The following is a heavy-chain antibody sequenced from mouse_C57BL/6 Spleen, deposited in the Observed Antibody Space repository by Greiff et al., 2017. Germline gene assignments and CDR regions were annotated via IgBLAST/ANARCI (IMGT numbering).Heavy chain of an antibody. CDR1: GFNIKDDY. CDR2: FDPENGDT. D-gene: IGHD2-2*01. Sequence: VQLQQSGAELVRPGASVKLSCTASGFNIKDDYMHWVKQRPEQGLEWIGWFDPENGDTAYASTFQGTATITADTSSNTAYLQLSSLTSEDTAVYYCTRVTTRSWFAYWGQGTLVTVSA. V-gene: IGHV14-4*01. J-gene: IGHJ3*01. CDR3: TRVTTRSWFAY.